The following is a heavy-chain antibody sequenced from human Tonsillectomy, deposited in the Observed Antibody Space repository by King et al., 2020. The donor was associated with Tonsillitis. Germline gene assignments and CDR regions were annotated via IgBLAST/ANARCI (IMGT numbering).Heavy chain of an antibody. Sequence: VQLPQWGAGLLKPSETLSLTCAVYGGSFSGYYWSWIRQPPGKGLEWIGEINHSGSTNCNPSLKSRVTVSVDTSKNQFSLKLSSVTAADTAVYYCARGRITMVRGVGFVYWGQGTLVTVSS. CDR2: INHSGST. CDR1: GGSFSGYY. J-gene: IGHJ4*02. D-gene: IGHD3-10*01. CDR3: ARGRITMVRGVGFVY. V-gene: IGHV4-34*01.